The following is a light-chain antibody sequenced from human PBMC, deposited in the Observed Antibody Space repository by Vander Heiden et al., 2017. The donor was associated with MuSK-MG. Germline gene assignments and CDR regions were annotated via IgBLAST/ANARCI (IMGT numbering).Light chain of an antibody. CDR1: QGIRNA. J-gene: IGKJ4*01. Sequence: DIQMTQSPSSLPASVGDRVTIPCRASQGIRNALAWFQLKPGQAPKRLIYTASTLQNGVPSRFSGIGSGTEFTLTISSLQPEDFAAYFCLQYNSYPLTFGGGTTVEIK. CDR3: LQYNSYPLT. CDR2: TAS. V-gene: IGKV1-17*01.